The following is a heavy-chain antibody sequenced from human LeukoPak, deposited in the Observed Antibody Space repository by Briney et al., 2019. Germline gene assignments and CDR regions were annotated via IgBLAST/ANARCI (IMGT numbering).Heavy chain of an antibody. CDR2: IYPGDSDT. Sequence: GESLKISCKGSGYDFASYWIGWVRPMPGKGLEWMGSIYPGDSDTRYSPSFLGQVTISADKSITTAYLQWSSLKASDTAMYYCARSNGNLYHWFDPWGQGTLVTVSS. D-gene: IGHD2-2*02. V-gene: IGHV5-51*01. CDR1: GYDFASYW. CDR3: ARSNGNLYHWFDP. J-gene: IGHJ5*02.